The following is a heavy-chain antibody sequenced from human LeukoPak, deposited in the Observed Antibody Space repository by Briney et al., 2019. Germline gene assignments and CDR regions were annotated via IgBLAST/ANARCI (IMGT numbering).Heavy chain of an antibody. D-gene: IGHD3-9*01. CDR2: INHSGST. Sequence: SPSETLSLTCAVYGGSFSGYYWSWIRQPPGKGLEWIGEINHSGSTNYNPSLKSRVTISVDTSKNQFSLKLSSVTAADTAVYYCARVKRVTDWLLDYWGQGTLVTVSS. CDR1: GGSFSGYY. J-gene: IGHJ4*02. V-gene: IGHV4-34*01. CDR3: ARVKRVTDWLLDY.